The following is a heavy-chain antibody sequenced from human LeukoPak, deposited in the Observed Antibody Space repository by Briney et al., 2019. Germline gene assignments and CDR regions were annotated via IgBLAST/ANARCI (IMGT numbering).Heavy chain of an antibody. CDR2: ISGSGGNT. D-gene: IGHD6-19*01. V-gene: IGHV3-23*01. Sequence: PRGSLRLSCAASGFTFDNFAMSWVRQAPGKGLEWVSAISGSGGNTNYADSVKGRFTISRDNSKSTLYLQVNSLRAEDTAIYYCVRDLFYSSGWYYFDSWGRGTLVSVSS. CDR3: VRDLFYSSGWYYFDS. CDR1: GFTFDNFA. J-gene: IGHJ4*02.